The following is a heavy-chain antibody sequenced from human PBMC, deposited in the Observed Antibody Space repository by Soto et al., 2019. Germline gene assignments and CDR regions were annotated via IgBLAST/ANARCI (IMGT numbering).Heavy chain of an antibody. D-gene: IGHD2-2*02. Sequence: PSETLSLTCTVSGGSISSGGYYWSWIRQHPGKGLEWIGYIYYSGSTYYNPSLKSRVTISVDTSKNQFSLKLSSVTAADTAVYYCARDLVELRPYCSSTSCYRPFGMDVWGQGTTVTVSS. CDR2: IYYSGST. J-gene: IGHJ6*02. V-gene: IGHV4-31*03. CDR3: ARDLVELRPYCSSTSCYRPFGMDV. CDR1: GGSISSGGYY.